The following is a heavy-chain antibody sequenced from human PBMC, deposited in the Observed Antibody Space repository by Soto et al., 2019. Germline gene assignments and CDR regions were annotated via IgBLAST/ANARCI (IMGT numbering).Heavy chain of an antibody. CDR1: GFTVSSNY. CDR3: AKDSRGYGDY. Sequence: EVQLVETGGGLIQPGGSLRLSCAASGFTVSSNYMSWVRQAPGKGLEWVSVISGSGGSTYYTDSVKGRFTISRDNSKNTLYLQMNSLRAEDTAVYYCAKDSRGYGDYWGQGTLVTVSS. D-gene: IGHD5-12*01. J-gene: IGHJ4*02. CDR2: ISGSGGST. V-gene: IGHV3-53*02.